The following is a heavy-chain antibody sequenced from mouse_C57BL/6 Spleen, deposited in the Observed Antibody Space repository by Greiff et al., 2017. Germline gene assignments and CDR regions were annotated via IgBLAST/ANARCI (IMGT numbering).Heavy chain of an antibody. V-gene: IGHV1-69*01. J-gene: IGHJ4*01. Sequence: QVQLQQPGAELVMPGASVKLSCKASGYTFTSYWMHWVKQRPGQGLEWIGEIDPSDSYTNYNQKFKGKSTLTVDKSSSTAYMQLSSLTSEDSAVYYCARELGRDYYAMDYWGQGTSVTVSS. CDR3: ARELGRDYYAMDY. CDR2: IDPSDSYT. CDR1: GYTFTSYW. D-gene: IGHD4-1*01.